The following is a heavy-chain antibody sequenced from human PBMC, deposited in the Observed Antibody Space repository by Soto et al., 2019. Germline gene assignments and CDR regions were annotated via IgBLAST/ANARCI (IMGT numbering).Heavy chain of an antibody. J-gene: IGHJ4*02. CDR1: GFTFSSYG. CDR2: IWYDGSNK. V-gene: IGHV3-33*01. D-gene: IGHD2-15*01. Sequence: SVGSLRLSCAASGFTFSSYGMHWVRQAPGKGLEWVAVIWYDGSNKYYADSVKGRFTISRDNSKNTLYLQMNSLRAEDTAVYYCARDGYCSGGSCYSVPVFDYWGQGTLVTVSS. CDR3: ARDGYCSGGSCYSVPVFDY.